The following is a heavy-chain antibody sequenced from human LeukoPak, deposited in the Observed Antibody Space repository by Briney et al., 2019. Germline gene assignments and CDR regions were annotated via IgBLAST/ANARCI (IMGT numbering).Heavy chain of an antibody. CDR3: ARVPYYDFWSGYCDY. Sequence: GGSLRLSCAASGFTFSSYTMSWVRQAPGKGLEWVSSISSRSGDIYYADSVKGRFTISRDNAKNSLYLQMNSLRAEDTAVYYCARVPYYDFWSGYCDYWGQGTLVTVSS. V-gene: IGHV3-21*01. J-gene: IGHJ4*02. CDR2: ISSRSGDI. CDR1: GFTFSSYT. D-gene: IGHD3-3*01.